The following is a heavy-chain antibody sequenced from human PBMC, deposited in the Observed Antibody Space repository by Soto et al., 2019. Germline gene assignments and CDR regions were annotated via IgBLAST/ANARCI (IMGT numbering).Heavy chain of an antibody. CDR3: ARIRNSGYFYDI. CDR2: IDWEDDK. Sequence: SGPTLVNPTQTLTLTCTFSGFSLNTRGMCVSWIRQPPGEALEWLALIDWEDDKYYTTSLKTRLTISKDTSKNQEVLTMTDMDPVDTATYYCARIRNSGYFYDIWGQGTRVTVSS. V-gene: IGHV2-70*13. D-gene: IGHD3-22*01. J-gene: IGHJ4*02. CDR1: GFSLNTRGMC.